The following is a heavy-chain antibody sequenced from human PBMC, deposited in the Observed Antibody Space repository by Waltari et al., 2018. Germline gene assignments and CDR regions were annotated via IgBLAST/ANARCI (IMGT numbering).Heavy chain of an antibody. J-gene: IGHJ5*02. CDR2: INGYGDKT. D-gene: IGHD3-22*01. Sequence: EVQVLESGGGLVQPGGSLRLTCTASGFIFTNYAINWVRQVPGKGLSGVSGINGYGDKTYYADSVKGRFTLSRDNSRNTLSLQMNSLRAEDTAVYYCAKAHFYDTSGYIEHWGQGTLVTVSS. V-gene: IGHV3-23*01. CDR3: AKAHFYDTSGYIEH. CDR1: GFIFTNYA.